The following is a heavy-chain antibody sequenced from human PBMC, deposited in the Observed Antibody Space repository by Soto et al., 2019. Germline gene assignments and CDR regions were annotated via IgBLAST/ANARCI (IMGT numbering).Heavy chain of an antibody. CDR3: ARDPRKTEVRGWYGRNWFDP. V-gene: IGHV4-4*02. CDR1: GGSISSSNL. D-gene: IGHD6-19*01. CDR2: TYHSGST. J-gene: IGHJ5*02. Sequence: SETLILTCAVSGGSISSSNLWSWVREPPWQGLALIVVTYHSGSTNYNPSLKSRVTISVDNSKNQFALKLSSVTAADTAVYYCARDPRKTEVRGWYGRNWFDPWGQGTLVTVSS.